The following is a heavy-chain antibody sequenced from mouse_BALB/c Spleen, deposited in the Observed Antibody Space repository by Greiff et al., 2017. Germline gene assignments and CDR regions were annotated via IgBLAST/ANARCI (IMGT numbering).Heavy chain of an antibody. V-gene: IGHV5-9-4*01. CDR1: GFTFSSYA. Sequence: DVMLVESGGGLVKPGGSLKLSCAASGFTFSSYAMSWVRQSPEKRLEWVAEISSGGSYTYYPDTVTGRFTISRDNAKNTLYLEMSSLRSEDTAMYYCARDHDYYAMDYWGQGTSVTVSS. CDR3: ARDHDYYAMDY. J-gene: IGHJ4*01. CDR2: ISSGGSYT.